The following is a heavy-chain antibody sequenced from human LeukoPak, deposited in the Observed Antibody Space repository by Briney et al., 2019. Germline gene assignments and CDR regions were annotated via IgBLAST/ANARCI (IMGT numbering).Heavy chain of an antibody. V-gene: IGHV3-21*01. D-gene: IGHD6-13*01. CDR1: GFTFSSYA. CDR3: AREGPYSSSWSFDY. Sequence: GGSLRLSCAASGFTFSSYAMHWVRQAPGKGLEWVSSISSSSSYIYYADSVKGRFTISRDNAKNSLYLQMNSLRAEDTAVYYCAREGPYSSSWSFDYWGQGTLVTVSS. J-gene: IGHJ4*02. CDR2: ISSSSSYI.